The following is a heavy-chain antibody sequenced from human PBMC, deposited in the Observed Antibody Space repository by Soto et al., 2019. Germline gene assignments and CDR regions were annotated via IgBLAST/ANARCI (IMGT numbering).Heavy chain of an antibody. D-gene: IGHD2-2*01. V-gene: IGHV3-49*03. Sequence: GGSLRLSCTASGFTFGDYAMSWFRQAPGKGLEWVGFIRSKAYGGTTEYAASVKGRFTISRDDSKSIAYLQMNSLKTEDTAVYYCTRVRYLIVVVPAAPPADYWGQGTLVTVSS. J-gene: IGHJ4*02. CDR2: IRSKAYGGTT. CDR1: GFTFGDYA. CDR3: TRVRYLIVVVPAAPPADY.